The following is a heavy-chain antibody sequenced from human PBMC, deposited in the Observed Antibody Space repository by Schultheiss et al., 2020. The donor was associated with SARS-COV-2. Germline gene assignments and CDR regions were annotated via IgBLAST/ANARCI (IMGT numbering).Heavy chain of an antibody. J-gene: IGHJ4*02. CDR1: GFTVSSNY. Sequence: GGSLRLSCAASGFTVSSNYMSWVHQAPGKGLEWVSVIYSGGSTYYADSVKGRFTISRDNSKNTLYLQMNSLRAEDTAVYYCARSQGIAAAGNYWGQGTLVTVSS. CDR3: ARSQGIAAAGNY. D-gene: IGHD6-13*01. CDR2: IYSGGST. V-gene: IGHV3-66*02.